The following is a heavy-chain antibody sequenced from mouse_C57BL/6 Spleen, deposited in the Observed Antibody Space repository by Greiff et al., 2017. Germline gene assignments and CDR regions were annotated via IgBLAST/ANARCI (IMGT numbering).Heavy chain of an antibody. Sequence: VKLEESGPGLVAPSQSLSITCTVSGFSLTSYGVDWVRQSPGKGLEWLGVIWGVGSTNYNSALKSRLSISKDNSKSQVFLKMNSLQTDDTAMYYCARLRDDAMDYWGQGTSVTVSS. CDR2: IWGVGST. J-gene: IGHJ4*01. V-gene: IGHV2-6*01. CDR3: ARLRDDAMDY. D-gene: IGHD1-1*01. CDR1: GFSLTSYG.